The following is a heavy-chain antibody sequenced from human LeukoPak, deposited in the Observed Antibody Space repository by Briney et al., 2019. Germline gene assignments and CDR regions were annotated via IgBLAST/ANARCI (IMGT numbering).Heavy chain of an antibody. CDR1: GYTFTSYG. V-gene: IGHV1-18*01. J-gene: IGHJ6*02. CDR3: ARSSDQVLRFLEWLSLTNYYYGMDV. D-gene: IGHD3-3*01. Sequence: ASVKVSCKASGYTFTSYGISWVRQAPGQGLEWMGWLSAYNGNTNYAQKLQGRVTMTTDTSTSTAYMELRSLRSDDTAVYYCARSSDQVLRFLEWLSLTNYYYGMDVWGQGTTVTVSS. CDR2: LSAYNGNT.